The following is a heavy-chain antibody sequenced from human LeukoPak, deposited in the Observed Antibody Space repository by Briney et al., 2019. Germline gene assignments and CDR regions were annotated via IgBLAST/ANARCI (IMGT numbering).Heavy chain of an antibody. J-gene: IGHJ4*02. CDR2: IKQDGSEK. D-gene: IGHD3-22*01. Sequence: PGGSLRLSCAASGFTFSSYWMSWVRQAPGKGLEWVANIKQDGSEKYYVDSVKGRFTISRDNAKNSLYLQMNSLRAEDTAVYYCARGEIVYYDRLGYWGQGTLVTVSS. V-gene: IGHV3-7*01. CDR1: GFTFSSYW. CDR3: ARGEIVYYDRLGY.